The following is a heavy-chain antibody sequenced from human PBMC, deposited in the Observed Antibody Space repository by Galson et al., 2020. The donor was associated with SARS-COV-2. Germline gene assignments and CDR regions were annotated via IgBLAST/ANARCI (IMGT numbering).Heavy chain of an antibody. J-gene: IGHJ6*02. CDR1: GFTFSTYA. CDR3: AKIPRIGAVIVNIYYGMDV. V-gene: IGHV3-23*01. D-gene: IGHD3-16*02. CDR2: ISGGGHNT. Sequence: GGSLRLSCAASGFTFSTYAMTWVSQAPGKGLDWVSSISGGGHNTYYADSVKGRFSISRDNSKNTLYLQMNSLRAEDTAVYFCAKIPRIGAVIVNIYYGMDVWGQGTTVTVSS.